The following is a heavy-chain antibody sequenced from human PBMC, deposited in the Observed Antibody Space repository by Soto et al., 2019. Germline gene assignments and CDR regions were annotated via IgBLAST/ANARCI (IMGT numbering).Heavy chain of an antibody. CDR3: ARISAGTAARPCWFDP. J-gene: IGHJ5*02. CDR2: IYYSGST. CDR1: GDSISNYY. Sequence: SETLSLTCTVSGDSISNYYWSWIRQPPGKGLEWIGHIYYSGSTNYNPSLKSRVTISVDTSKNQFSLQMTSVTAADTAVYYCARISAGTAARPCWFDPWGQGILVTVSS. V-gene: IGHV4-59*13. D-gene: IGHD6-6*01.